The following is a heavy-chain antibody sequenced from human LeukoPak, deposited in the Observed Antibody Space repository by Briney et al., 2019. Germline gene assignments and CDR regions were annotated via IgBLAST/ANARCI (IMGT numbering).Heavy chain of an antibody. Sequence: PGGSLRLSCVASGFPFSSYWMTWVRQAPGKGLEWVANIKQDGSKKSYVDSVKGRFTISRDNAKNTLYLQMNSLRAEDTAVYYCARLSGYSSIDYWGQGALVTVSS. V-gene: IGHV3-7*01. CDR3: ARLSGYSSIDY. CDR2: IKQDGSKK. CDR1: GFPFSSYW. J-gene: IGHJ4*02. D-gene: IGHD6-13*01.